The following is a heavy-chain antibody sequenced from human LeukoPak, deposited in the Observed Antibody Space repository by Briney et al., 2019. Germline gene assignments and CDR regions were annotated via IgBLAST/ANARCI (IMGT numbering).Heavy chain of an antibody. J-gene: IGHJ4*02. CDR3: ARGPSIVVVTASPVGGHDY. V-gene: IGHV3-7*01. D-gene: IGHD2-21*02. CDR1: GFTFSSYW. CDR2: IKQDGSEK. Sequence: GGSLRLSCAASGFTFSSYWMSWVRQAPGKGLEWVANIKQDGSEKYYVDSVKGRFTISRDNAKNSLYLQMNSLRAEDTAVYYCARGPSIVVVTASPVGGHDYWGQGTLVTVSS.